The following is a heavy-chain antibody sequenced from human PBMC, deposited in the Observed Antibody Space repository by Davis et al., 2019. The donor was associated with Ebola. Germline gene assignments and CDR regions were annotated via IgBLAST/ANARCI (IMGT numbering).Heavy chain of an antibody. Sequence: MPSETLSLTCPVYGGSFSAYYWSWIRQPPGKGLEWIGYIYYSGSTNYNTSLKSRVTISVDTSKNQFSLKLSSVTAADTAVYYCARGDRGSYVAGHWGQGTLVTVSS. CDR1: GGSFSAYY. V-gene: IGHV4-59*01. J-gene: IGHJ4*02. CDR3: ARGDRGSYVAGH. CDR2: IYYSGST. D-gene: IGHD1-26*01.